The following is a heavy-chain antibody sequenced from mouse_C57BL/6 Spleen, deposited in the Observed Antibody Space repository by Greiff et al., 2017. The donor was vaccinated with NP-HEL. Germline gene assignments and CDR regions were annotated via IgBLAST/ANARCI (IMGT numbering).Heavy chain of an antibody. D-gene: IGHD2-4*01. V-gene: IGHV1-54*01. CDR3: ARDGDYDYFDD. CDR2: IYPGSGGT. Sequence: QVQLQQSGAELVRPGTSVKVSCKASGYAFTIYLIDWVKQRPGQGLEWIGVIYPGSGGTNYNEKFKGKATLTADKSSSTAYMQLSSLTSEDTAVYFCARDGDYDYFDDWGQGTTLTVSS. CDR1: GYAFTIYL. J-gene: IGHJ2*01.